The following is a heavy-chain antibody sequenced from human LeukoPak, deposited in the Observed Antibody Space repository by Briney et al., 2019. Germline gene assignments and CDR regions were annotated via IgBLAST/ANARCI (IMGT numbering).Heavy chain of an antibody. V-gene: IGHV3-48*02. CDR2: IRTTTEGAKYA. CDR3: ATDQRYAFDY. Sequence: GGSLRLSCATSGFSFTDYPMNRVRQAPGKGLEWISNIRTTTEGAKYAYYADSVKGRVTISRDDGKNTLYLHMNSLRDDDTAVYYCATDQRYAFDYWGQGILVTVSS. CDR1: GFSFTDYP. J-gene: IGHJ4*02. D-gene: IGHD3-9*01.